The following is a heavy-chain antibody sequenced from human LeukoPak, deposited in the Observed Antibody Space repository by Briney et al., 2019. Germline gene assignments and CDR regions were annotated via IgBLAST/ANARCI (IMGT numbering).Heavy chain of an antibody. CDR3: ARGPPLLRQFDY. V-gene: IGHV4-39*07. CDR1: GGSISSSSYY. CDR2: IYHSGST. D-gene: IGHD6-25*01. Sequence: SETLSLTCTVSGGSISSSSYYWGWIRQPPGKGLEWIGSIYHSGSTNYNPSLKSRVTISVDTSKNQFSLKLSSVTAADTAVYYCARGPPLLRQFDYWGQGTLVTVSS. J-gene: IGHJ4*02.